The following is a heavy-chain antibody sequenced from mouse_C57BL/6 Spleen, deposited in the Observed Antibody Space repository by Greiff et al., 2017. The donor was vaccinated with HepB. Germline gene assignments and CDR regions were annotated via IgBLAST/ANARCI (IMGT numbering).Heavy chain of an antibody. Sequence: QVQLQQSGAELVRPGTPVKVSCKASGYAFTNYLIEWGKQRPGQGLAWIGVINPGSGGTNYNEKFKGKATLTAAKPSSTAYLPLSSLTSEDSAVYFCARGSELLRPIDYWGQGTSLTVSS. CDR3: ARGSELLRPIDY. CDR2: INPGSGGT. V-gene: IGHV1-54*01. D-gene: IGHD1-2*01. CDR1: GYAFTNYL. J-gene: IGHJ2*02.